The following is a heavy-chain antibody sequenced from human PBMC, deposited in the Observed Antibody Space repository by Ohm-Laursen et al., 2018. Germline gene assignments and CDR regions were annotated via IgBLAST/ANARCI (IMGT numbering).Heavy chain of an antibody. CDR3: AGGTGWTESD. CDR2: INRDGGDK. V-gene: IGHV3-7*04. Sequence: SLRLSRAASGFTFSSHWMGWVRQAPGKGLEWVVNINRDGGDKYYVDSVKGRFTISRDNAENSLYLQMNSLRAEDTAVYYCAGGTGWTESDWGQGTLVTVSS. D-gene: IGHD1-14*01. J-gene: IGHJ4*02. CDR1: GFTFSSHW.